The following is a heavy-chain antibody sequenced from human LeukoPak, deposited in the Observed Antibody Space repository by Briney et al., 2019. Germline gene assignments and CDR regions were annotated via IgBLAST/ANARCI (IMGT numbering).Heavy chain of an antibody. CDR3: ARARDYDSSGYYGSRYYFDY. CDR1: GGSISSGGYY. V-gene: IGHV4-31*03. CDR2: IYYSGST. J-gene: IGHJ4*02. D-gene: IGHD3-22*01. Sequence: SQTLSLTCTVSGGSISSGGYYWSWIRQHPGKGLEGIGYIYYSGSTYYNPSLNSRVTISVDTSKNQFSLKLSSVTAADTAVYYCARARDYDSSGYYGSRYYFDYWGQGTLVTVSS.